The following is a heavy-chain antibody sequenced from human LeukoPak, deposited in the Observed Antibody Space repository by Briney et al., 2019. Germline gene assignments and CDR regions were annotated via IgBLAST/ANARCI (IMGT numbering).Heavy chain of an antibody. V-gene: IGHV3-74*01. CDR1: GLAFSAYK. CDR3: VVGGSPGY. Sequence: QSGGSLRLSCAASGLAFSAYKMHWVRQAPRKGLVWVSRISTDGYTTDYADFVQGRFTASRDNTKNTWSLEMNSLRAEDTAVYYCVVGGSPGYWGQGTLDTVSS. J-gene: IGHJ4*02. D-gene: IGHD2-15*01. CDR2: ISTDGYTT.